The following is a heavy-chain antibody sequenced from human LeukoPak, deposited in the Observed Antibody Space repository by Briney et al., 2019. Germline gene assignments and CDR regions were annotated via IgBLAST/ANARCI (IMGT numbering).Heavy chain of an antibody. J-gene: IGHJ6*03. D-gene: IGHD3-22*01. Sequence: SETLSLTCTVSGGSISSYYWSWIRQPAGKGLEWIGRIYTSGSTNYNPSLKSRVTMSVDTSKNQFSLKLSSVTAADTAVYYCAREGLHDSDYYYYYMDVWGKGTTVTISS. CDR2: IYTSGST. V-gene: IGHV4-4*07. CDR3: AREGLHDSDYYYYYMDV. CDR1: GGSISSYY.